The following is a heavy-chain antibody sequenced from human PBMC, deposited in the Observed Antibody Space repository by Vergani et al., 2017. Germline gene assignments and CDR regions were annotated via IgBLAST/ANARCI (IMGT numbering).Heavy chain of an antibody. Sequence: EVQLVESGGGLVKPGGSLRLSCAASGFTFINAWMTWVRQAPGKGLEWVSAISGSGGSTYYADSVKGRFTISRDNSKNTLYLQMNSLRAEDTAVYYCAKGTDVVVPAAIPGDWFDPWGQGTLVTVSS. D-gene: IGHD2-2*02. CDR1: GFTFINAW. V-gene: IGHV3-23*04. CDR2: ISGSGGST. J-gene: IGHJ5*02. CDR3: AKGTDVVVPAAIPGDWFDP.